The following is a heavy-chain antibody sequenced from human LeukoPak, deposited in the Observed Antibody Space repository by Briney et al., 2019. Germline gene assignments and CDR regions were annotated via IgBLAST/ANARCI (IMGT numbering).Heavy chain of an antibody. CDR1: GFTFSSYS. CDR3: ARDRYSSSWYSPGFDY. Sequence: GGSLRLSCAASGFTFSSYSMNWVRQAPGKGLEWVSYISSSSTIYYADSVKGRFTISRDNAKNSLYLQMNSLRDEDTAVYYCARDRYSSSWYSPGFDYWGQGTLVTVSS. D-gene: IGHD6-13*01. V-gene: IGHV3-48*02. J-gene: IGHJ4*02. CDR2: ISSSSTI.